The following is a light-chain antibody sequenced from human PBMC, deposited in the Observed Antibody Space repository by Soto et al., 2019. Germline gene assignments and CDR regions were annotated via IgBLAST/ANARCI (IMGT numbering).Light chain of an antibody. CDR2: ATS. CDR1: QSIYRSD. V-gene: IGKV3-20*01. J-gene: IGKJ4*01. CDR3: QQYGSSPT. Sequence: EIALTQSPGTVSLSPGESATLSCRASQSIYRSDVAWYQHRPGQSPRLLIYATSSRATGIPDRFTGGGAGTGFTLTISRLEPEDSAVYYCQQYGSSPTFGGGTKVEIK.